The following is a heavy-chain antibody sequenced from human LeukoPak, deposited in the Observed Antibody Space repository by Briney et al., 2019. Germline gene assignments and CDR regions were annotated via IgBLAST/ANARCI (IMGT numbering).Heavy chain of an antibody. J-gene: IGHJ4*02. CDR3: ARGLFASGSYYNFFDY. Sequence: QPGGSLRLSCAASGFTVSSKYMSWVRQAPGKGLEWVSVIFNGGSTYYADSVRGRFTISTDNSKNMLYLQMNSLRAEDTAVYYCARGLFASGSYYNFFDYWAQGTLDTVSS. CDR2: IFNGGST. D-gene: IGHD3-10*01. V-gene: IGHV3-66*01. CDR1: GFTVSSKY.